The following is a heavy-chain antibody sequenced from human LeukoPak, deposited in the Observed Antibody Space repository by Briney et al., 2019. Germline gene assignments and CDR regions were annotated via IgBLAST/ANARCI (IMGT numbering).Heavy chain of an antibody. J-gene: IGHJ3*02. V-gene: IGHV3-48*03. CDR2: ISDSGTAI. CDR1: GFIFRNRE. D-gene: IGHD3-22*01. CDR3: ARDPSTTSGYYLDAFDM. Sequence: PGGSLRLSCAASGFIFRNREMNWVRQAPGKGLEWVSYISDSGTAIYYADSVKGRFTVSRDNAKSSLYLQMNSLRVEDTAVYYCARDPSTTSGYYLDAFDMWGQGTMVTVSS.